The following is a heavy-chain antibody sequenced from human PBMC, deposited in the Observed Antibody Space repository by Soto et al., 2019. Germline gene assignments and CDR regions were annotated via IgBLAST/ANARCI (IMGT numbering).Heavy chain of an antibody. D-gene: IGHD3-10*01. CDR1: GYTFTSYD. CDR2: MNPNSGNT. J-gene: IGHJ4*02. V-gene: IGHV1-8*01. Sequence: ASVKVSCKASGYTFTSYDYNWVRQATGQGLEWMGWMNPNSGNTGYAQKFQGRLTMTRNTSISTAYMELSSLRSEDTAVYFCARVSSNYYGSWSYYFNYWGQGTLVTVSS. CDR3: ARVSSNYYGSWSYYFNY.